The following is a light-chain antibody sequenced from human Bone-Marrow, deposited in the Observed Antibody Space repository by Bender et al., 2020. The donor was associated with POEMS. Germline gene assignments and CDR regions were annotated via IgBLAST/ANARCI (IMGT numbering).Light chain of an antibody. Sequence: ALTQPASVSGSPGQSITISCTGTSSDVGIYSLVSWYQQSPGTSPKLIIYEATKRPSGVSLRFSASKSGNTASLTISGLQAEDEADYYCSSYVGGTAFWVFGGGTKLTVL. J-gene: IGLJ3*02. CDR2: EAT. V-gene: IGLV2-23*01. CDR3: SSYVGGTAFWV. CDR1: SSDVGIYSL.